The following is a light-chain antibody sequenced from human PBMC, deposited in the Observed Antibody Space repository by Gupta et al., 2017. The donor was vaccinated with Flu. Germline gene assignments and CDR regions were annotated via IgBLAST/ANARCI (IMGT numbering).Light chain of an antibody. CDR1: QSGLYSSNNKNY. J-gene: IGKJ2*01. Sequence: DIVMTQSPDSLAVSLGERATINCKSSQSGLYSSNNKNYLAWYQQKPGQPPKLLIYWASTREYGVPDRFSGSGSGTDFTLTISSLQAEDVAVYYCRQYDSTPYTFGQGTKLEIK. V-gene: IGKV4-1*01. CDR3: RQYDSTPYT. CDR2: WAS.